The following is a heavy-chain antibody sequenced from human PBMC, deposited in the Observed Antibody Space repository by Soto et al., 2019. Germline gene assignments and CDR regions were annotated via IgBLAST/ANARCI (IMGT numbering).Heavy chain of an antibody. V-gene: IGHV4-39*01. CDR3: ARHFNSWYGDYYYGMDV. D-gene: IGHD6-13*01. J-gene: IGHJ6*02. CDR1: GGSISSSSYY. Sequence: SETLSLTCTVSGGSISSSSYYWGWIRQPPGKGLEWIGSIYYSGSTYYNPSLKSRVTISVDTSKNQFSLKLSSVTVADTAVYYCARHFNSWYGDYYYGMDVWGQGTTVT. CDR2: IYYSGST.